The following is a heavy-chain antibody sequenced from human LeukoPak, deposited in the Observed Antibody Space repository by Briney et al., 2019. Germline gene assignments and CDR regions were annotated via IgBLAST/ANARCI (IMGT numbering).Heavy chain of an antibody. CDR2: INPGDGST. Sequence: ASVKVSCKASGYTFTTYRIHWVRQAPGQGLEWMGIINPGDGSTSYAQKFQGRVTVTRDTSTSTVYMDLSSLRSKDTAVYYCARAAVHYNSVMDVWGQGTTVTVSS. D-gene: IGHD6-25*01. CDR3: ARAAVHYNSVMDV. CDR1: GYTFTTYR. J-gene: IGHJ6*02. V-gene: IGHV1-46*01.